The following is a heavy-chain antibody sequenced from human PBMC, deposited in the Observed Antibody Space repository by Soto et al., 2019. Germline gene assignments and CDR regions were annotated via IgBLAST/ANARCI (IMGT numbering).Heavy chain of an antibody. CDR2: ISSSGLTT. J-gene: IGHJ5*01. CDR3: ARYGTRGDW. D-gene: IGHD3-10*01. CDR1: GFNFRMYE. Sequence: FLRLSCQASGFNFRMYEMPWVRKAPGKGLEWVSYISSSGLTTYHADFAEGRFTISRDNAKDSLYLQLNSLRVGDTAVYYCARYGTRGDWWGLGTQVTVSS. V-gene: IGHV3-48*03.